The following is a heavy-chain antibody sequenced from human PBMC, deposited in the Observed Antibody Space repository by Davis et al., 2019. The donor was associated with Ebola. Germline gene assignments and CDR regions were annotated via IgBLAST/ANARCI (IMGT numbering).Heavy chain of an antibody. J-gene: IGHJ4*02. V-gene: IGHV3-9*01. Sequence: GGSLRLSCAASGFTFSSYAMSWVRQAPGKGLEWVSGISWNSGSIGYADSVKGRFTISRDNAKNSLYLQMNSLRAEDTALYYCAKGYSGSYYRPFDYWGQGTLVTVSS. CDR2: ISWNSGSI. D-gene: IGHD1-26*01. CDR3: AKGYSGSYYRPFDY. CDR1: GFTFSSYA.